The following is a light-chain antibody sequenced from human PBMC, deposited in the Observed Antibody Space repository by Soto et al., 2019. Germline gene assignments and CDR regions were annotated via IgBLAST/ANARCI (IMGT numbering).Light chain of an antibody. V-gene: IGKV1-39*01. CDR2: ASS. CDR3: QQGYSSPLT. CDR1: QNIRNS. Sequence: DIQMTQSPSSLSASAGDRVTITCRASQNIRNSLNWYQQKPGKAPKFLIYASSTLQSGVPSRFSGSASGTDFSLTISSLQPEDFATYYRQQGYSSPLTFGQGTKVDIK. J-gene: IGKJ1*01.